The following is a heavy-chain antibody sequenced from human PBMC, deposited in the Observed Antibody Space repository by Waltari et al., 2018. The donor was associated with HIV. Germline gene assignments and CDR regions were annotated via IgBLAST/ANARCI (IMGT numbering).Heavy chain of an antibody. J-gene: IGHJ6*02. D-gene: IGHD5-18*01. CDR1: GFGFDDYT. Sequence: EVQLEESGGALLQPGGSLRLSCAAPGFGFDDYTMHWVRQAPGKGLEWVSLISWDGRNIQYADSVKGRFTVSRDNSKNSLSLQMNSLRTEDTALYYCAKGLPITFWGQGTTVTVSS. CDR3: AKGLPITF. CDR2: ISWDGRNI. V-gene: IGHV3-43*01.